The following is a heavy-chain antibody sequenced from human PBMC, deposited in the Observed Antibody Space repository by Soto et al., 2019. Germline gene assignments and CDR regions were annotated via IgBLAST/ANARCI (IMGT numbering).Heavy chain of an antibody. V-gene: IGHV1-18*01. CDR3: ARRGVLPDY. J-gene: IGHJ4*02. CDR1: GYTFTNYG. Sequence: ASVKVSCKTSGYTFTNYGISWVRQAPGQGLEWMGWISADNGNTNYARNLQGRATMTTDTSTGTSYMVLRSLTSDDTAVYYCARRGVLPDYWGQGTLVTVSS. CDR2: ISADNGNT. D-gene: IGHD3-10*01.